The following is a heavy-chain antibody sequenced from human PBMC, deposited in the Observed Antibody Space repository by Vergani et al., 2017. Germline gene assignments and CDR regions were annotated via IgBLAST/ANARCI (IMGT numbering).Heavy chain of an antibody. Sequence: EVQLVESGGVVVQPGGSLRLSCAPSGFTFDDYAMHWVRQAPGKGLEWVSLISWDGGSTYYADSVKGRFTISRDNSKNSLYLQMNSLRAEDTALYYCAKDIGWMGSGSYYNTPSHWGQGTLVTVSS. D-gene: IGHD3-10*01. J-gene: IGHJ4*02. CDR1: GFTFDDYA. V-gene: IGHV3-43D*03. CDR3: AKDIGWMGSGSYYNTPSH. CDR2: ISWDGGST.